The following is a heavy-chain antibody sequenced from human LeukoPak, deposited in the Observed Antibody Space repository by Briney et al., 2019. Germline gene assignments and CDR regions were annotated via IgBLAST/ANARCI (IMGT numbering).Heavy chain of an antibody. Sequence: SETLSLTCTVSGGSISSYYWSWIRQPPGKGLEWIGYIYYSGSTNYNPSLKSRVTISVDTSKNQFSLKLSSVTAADTAVYYCAGHTAMVTFFDYWGQGTLVTVSS. CDR2: IYYSGST. J-gene: IGHJ4*02. D-gene: IGHD5-18*01. CDR1: GGSISSYY. V-gene: IGHV4-59*08. CDR3: AGHTAMVTFFDY.